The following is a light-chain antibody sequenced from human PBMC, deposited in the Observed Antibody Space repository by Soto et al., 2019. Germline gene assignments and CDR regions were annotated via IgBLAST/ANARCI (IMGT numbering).Light chain of an antibody. V-gene: IGKV1-5*01. CDR1: QSISSW. CDR2: DAS. CDR3: QQYDSPPLT. J-gene: IGKJ4*01. Sequence: DIQMTQSPSTLSASVGDRVTISCRASQSISSWLAWYQQKPGRAPKLLIYDASSLESGVPSRFSGSGSGTEFTLIINSLQPDDFATYYCQQYDSPPLTLGGGTKVEIK.